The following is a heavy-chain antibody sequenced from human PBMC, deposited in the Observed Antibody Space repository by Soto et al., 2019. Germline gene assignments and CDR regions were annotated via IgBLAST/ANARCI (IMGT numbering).Heavy chain of an antibody. V-gene: IGHV1-69*13. CDR1: GCTLSSYA. Sequence: SVKVSCKASGCTLSSYAISWVRQTPEQGLEWMGVIIPIFGTASYGQKLQGRVTITADEATSTAYLELSRLRSEDTAVYYSETGNYYDSSGPPLFDEWGQGTLVT. D-gene: IGHD3-22*01. CDR2: IIPIFGTA. J-gene: IGHJ4*02. CDR3: ETGNYYDSSGPPLFDE.